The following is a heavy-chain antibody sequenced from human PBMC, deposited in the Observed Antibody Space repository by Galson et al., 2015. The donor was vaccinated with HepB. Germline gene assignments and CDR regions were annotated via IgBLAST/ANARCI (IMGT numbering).Heavy chain of an antibody. CDR2: IIPILGIA. D-gene: IGHD6-13*01. V-gene: IGHV1-69*04. J-gene: IGHJ6*02. CDR3: ARDGAQQLVARDYYYYGMDV. CDR1: GGTFSSYT. Sequence: SVKVSCKASGGTFSSYTISWVRQAPGQGLEWMGRIIPILGIANYAQKFQGRVTITADKSTSTAYMELSSLRSEDTAVYYCARDGAQQLVARDYYYYGMDVWGQGTTVTVSS.